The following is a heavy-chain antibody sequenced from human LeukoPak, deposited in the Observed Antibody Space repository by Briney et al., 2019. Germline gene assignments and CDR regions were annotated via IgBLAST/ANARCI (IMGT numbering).Heavy chain of an antibody. D-gene: IGHD3-22*01. CDR3: AKDLRHYYDMLNAFDI. J-gene: IGHJ3*02. CDR1: GFTLSSYG. Sequence: GGSLRLSCAASGFTLSSYGMHWVRQAPGKGLEWVAFIRYDGSNKYYADSVKGRFTISRDNSKNTLYLQMNSLRAEDTAVYYCAKDLRHYYDMLNAFDIWGQGTMVTVSS. CDR2: IRYDGSNK. V-gene: IGHV3-30*02.